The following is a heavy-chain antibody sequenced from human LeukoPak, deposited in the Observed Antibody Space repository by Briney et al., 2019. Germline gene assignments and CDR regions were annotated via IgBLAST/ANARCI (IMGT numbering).Heavy chain of an antibody. D-gene: IGHD2/OR15-2a*01. CDR3: TRGALRISPLDFDY. CDR1: GFTFGDYA. Sequence: GRSLRLSCTASGFTFGDYAMSWVRQAPGKGLEWVGFIRSKAYGGTTGYAASVKGRFIISRDDSKSIAYLQMNSLKTEDTAVYYCTRGALRISPLDFDYWGQGTLVTVSS. J-gene: IGHJ4*02. CDR2: IRSKAYGGTT. V-gene: IGHV3-49*04.